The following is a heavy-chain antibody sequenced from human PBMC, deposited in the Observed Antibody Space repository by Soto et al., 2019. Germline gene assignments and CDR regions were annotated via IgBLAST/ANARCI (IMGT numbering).Heavy chain of an antibody. J-gene: IGHJ4*02. CDR2: LRHDGSAP. CDR1: GFTFSRYW. Sequence: GGSLRLSCVASGFTFSRYWMHWVRQHPGKGLEWVSRLRHDGSAPTYADAVRGRFTISRDNAKSTLYLQMNDLRADDTAVYYCASGIKCDDNTCWGLQRSWGRGTLVTVSS. CDR3: ASGIKCDDNTCWGLQRS. D-gene: IGHD3-16*01. V-gene: IGHV3-74*03.